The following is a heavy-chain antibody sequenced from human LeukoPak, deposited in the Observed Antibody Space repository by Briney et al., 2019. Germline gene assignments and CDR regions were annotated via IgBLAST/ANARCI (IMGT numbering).Heavy chain of an antibody. D-gene: IGHD3-22*01. Sequence: PSETLSLTCAVSGGSISSSSWWTWVRQPPGRGLEWIGSIYYSGSTYYNPSLKSRVTISVDTSKNQFSLKLSSVTAADTAVYYCARLDYYDSSGYPWGQGTLVTVSS. CDR1: GGSISSSSW. V-gene: IGHV4-39*01. CDR2: IYYSGST. J-gene: IGHJ5*02. CDR3: ARLDYYDSSGYP.